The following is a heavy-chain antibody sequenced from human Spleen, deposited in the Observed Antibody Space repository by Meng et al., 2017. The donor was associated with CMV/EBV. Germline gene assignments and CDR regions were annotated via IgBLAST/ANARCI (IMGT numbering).Heavy chain of an antibody. CDR2: VYDSGGT. J-gene: IGHJ6*02. V-gene: IGHV4-59*01. CDR1: GGSITGYY. D-gene: IGHD2-2*01. CDR3: ARALCVGTSCYSGMDV. Sequence: GSLRLSCTVSGGSITGYYWSWIRQPPGKGLEWVGYVYDSGGTNYNPSLKSRVTISVDTSKNQFSLKLSSVTAADTAVYYCARALCVGTSCYSGMDVWGQGTTVTVSS.